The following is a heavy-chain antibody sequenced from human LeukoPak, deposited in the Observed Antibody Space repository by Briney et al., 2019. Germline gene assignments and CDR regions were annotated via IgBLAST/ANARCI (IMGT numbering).Heavy chain of an antibody. CDR1: GFTFSSYA. CDR2: ISYDGSNK. CDR3: ARALDSRYTAMVFGY. D-gene: IGHD5-18*01. J-gene: IGHJ4*02. V-gene: IGHV3-30-3*01. Sequence: AGGSLRLSCAASGFTFSSYAMHWVRQAPGKGLEWVAVISYDGSNKYYADSVKGRFTISRDNSKNTLYLQMNSLRAEDTAVYYCARALDSRYTAMVFGYWGQGPLVTVSS.